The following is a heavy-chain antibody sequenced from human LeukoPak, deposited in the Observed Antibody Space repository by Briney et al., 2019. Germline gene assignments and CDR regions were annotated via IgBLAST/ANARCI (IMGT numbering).Heavy chain of an antibody. J-gene: IGHJ3*02. V-gene: IGHV4-34*01. CDR3: ERGLQCLSAFDI. CDR2: IYHSGST. D-gene: IGHD5/OR15-5a*01. Sequence: SEPLSLICAVWGGPLSVYHWLCIRHPPGRGLEGIGEIYHSGSTNYNPSLKTRVTISVVTSKNQLSLKLSSVTAADTAVYYSERGLQCLSAFDIWGQGTMVTVSS. CDR1: GGPLSVYH.